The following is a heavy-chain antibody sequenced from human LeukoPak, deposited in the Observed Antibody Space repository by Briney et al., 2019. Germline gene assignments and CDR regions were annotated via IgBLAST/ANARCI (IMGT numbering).Heavy chain of an antibody. Sequence: GGSLRLSCAASGFTVSSNYMSWVRQAPGKGLEWVSVIYSGGSTYYADSVKGRFTISRDNFKNTLYLQMNSLRAEDTAVYYCAKMPNRCSTISCYIDAWGQGTLVTVSS. CDR2: IYSGGST. J-gene: IGHJ5*02. V-gene: IGHV3-53*01. CDR1: GFTVSSNY. D-gene: IGHD2-2*02. CDR3: AKMPNRCSTISCYIDA.